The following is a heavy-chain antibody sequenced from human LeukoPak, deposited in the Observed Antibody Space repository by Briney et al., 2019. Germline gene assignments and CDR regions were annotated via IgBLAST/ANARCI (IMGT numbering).Heavy chain of an antibody. V-gene: IGHV1-18*01. CDR2: ISAYNGNT. Sequence: ASVKVSCKASGYTFTSYGISWVRQAPGQGLEWMGWISAYNGNTNYAQKFQGRVTITADKSTSTAYMELSSLRSEDTAVYYCARDPLNYYYGSGSSVRFDYWGQGTLVTVSS. J-gene: IGHJ4*02. CDR3: ARDPLNYYYGSGSSVRFDY. CDR1: GYTFTSYG. D-gene: IGHD3-10*01.